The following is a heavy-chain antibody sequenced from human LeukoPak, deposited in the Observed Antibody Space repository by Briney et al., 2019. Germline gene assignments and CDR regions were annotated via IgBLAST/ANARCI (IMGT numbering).Heavy chain of an antibody. CDR3: ARFKYYDSSGQQEEEDDY. V-gene: IGHV3-48*03. Sequence: GSLRLSCAASGFTFSSYEMNWVRQAPGKGLEWVSYISSSGSTIYYADSVKGRFTISRDNAKNSLYLQMNSLRAEDTAVYYCARFKYYDSSGQQEEEDDYWGQGTLVTVSS. CDR2: ISSSGSTI. CDR1: GFTFSSYE. J-gene: IGHJ4*02. D-gene: IGHD3-22*01.